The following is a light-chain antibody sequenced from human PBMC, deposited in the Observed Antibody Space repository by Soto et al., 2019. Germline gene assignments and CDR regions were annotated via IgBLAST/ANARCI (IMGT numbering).Light chain of an antibody. CDR1: SSNIGTGYD. Sequence: QSVLTQPPSVSGAPGQRVTISCTGSSSNIGTGYDVHWYQQFPGTAPKLLIYDKNNRPSGVPDRFSASKSGSSASLAITGLQADDEADYYCQSYDLLSGSIFGGGTKLTVL. CDR2: DKN. J-gene: IGLJ2*01. CDR3: QSYDLLSGSI. V-gene: IGLV1-40*01.